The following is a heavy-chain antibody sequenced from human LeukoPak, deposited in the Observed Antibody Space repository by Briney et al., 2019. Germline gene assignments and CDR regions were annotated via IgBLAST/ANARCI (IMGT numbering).Heavy chain of an antibody. CDR3: ACGQPRLTGPCFDY. Sequence: SETLSLTCTVPGGSISSYYWSWIRQPPGKGLEWIGYIYYSGSTNYNPSLQSRVTISVDTSKNQFSLKLSSVTAADTAVYYCACGQPRLTGPCFDYWGQGTLVTVSS. CDR2: IYYSGST. CDR1: GGSISSYY. J-gene: IGHJ4*02. V-gene: IGHV4-59*01. D-gene: IGHD2-21*01.